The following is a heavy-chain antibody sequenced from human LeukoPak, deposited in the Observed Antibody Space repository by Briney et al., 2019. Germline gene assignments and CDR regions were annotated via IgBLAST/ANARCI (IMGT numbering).Heavy chain of an antibody. Sequence: PGGSLRLSCAASGFTFSSYDMTWVRQAPGRGLEWVSSISGSGGATYYADSVEGRFTISRDNSKNTVFLQMNSLRADDTATYYCARTVGTPYYYYYMDVWGKGTTVSVTS. V-gene: IGHV3-23*01. J-gene: IGHJ6*03. D-gene: IGHD1-1*01. CDR3: ARTVGTPYYYYYMDV. CDR2: ISGSGGAT. CDR1: GFTFSSYD.